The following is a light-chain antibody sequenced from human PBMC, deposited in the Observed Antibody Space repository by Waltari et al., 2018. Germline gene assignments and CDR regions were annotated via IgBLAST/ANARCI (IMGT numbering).Light chain of an antibody. CDR3: QQRSNWPGT. CDR1: QSVSSY. Sequence: EIVLTQSPATLSLSPGERATLSCRASQSVSSYLAWYQQKPGQAPRLLIYDASNMAPGIPARFRGRGSGTDFTLTISSLEPEDFAVYYWQQRSNWPGTFGPGTKGDIK. CDR2: DAS. V-gene: IGKV3-11*01. J-gene: IGKJ3*01.